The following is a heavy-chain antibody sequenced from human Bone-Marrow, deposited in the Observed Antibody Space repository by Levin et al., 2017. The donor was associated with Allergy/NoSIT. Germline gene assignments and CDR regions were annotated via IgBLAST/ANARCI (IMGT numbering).Heavy chain of an antibody. Sequence: ASVKVSCKASGYIFTNYDINWVRQAPGQGLEWMAWMNPKNGKTGYEQKFEGRVTLTTNTLITTAYMEVSSLRSEDTAVYYCARGDSYDLLTGFSTPHAFDIWGQGTMVTVSS. CDR3: ARGDSYDLLTGFSTPHAFDI. CDR1: GYIFTNYD. V-gene: IGHV1-8*01. CDR2: MNPKNGKT. D-gene: IGHD3-9*01. J-gene: IGHJ3*02.